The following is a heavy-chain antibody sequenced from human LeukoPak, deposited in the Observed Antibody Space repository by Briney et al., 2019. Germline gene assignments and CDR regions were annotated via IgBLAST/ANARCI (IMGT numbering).Heavy chain of an antibody. D-gene: IGHD2-2*01. CDR2: TYYRSTWYN. CDR3: ARRLTQYDCFDP. Sequence: SQTLSLTCAISGDSVSSNSVTWNWIRQSPSRGLEWLGRTYYRSTWYNDYAVSVSGRITVNPDTSKNQFSLHLNSVTPEDTAVYYCARRLTQYDCFDPWGQGILVTVSS. CDR1: GDSVSSNSVT. J-gene: IGHJ5*02. V-gene: IGHV6-1*01.